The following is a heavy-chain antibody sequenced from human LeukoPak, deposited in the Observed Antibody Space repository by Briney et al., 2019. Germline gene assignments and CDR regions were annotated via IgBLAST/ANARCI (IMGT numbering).Heavy chain of an antibody. V-gene: IGHV1-69*13. J-gene: IGHJ5*02. D-gene: IGHD6-13*01. Sequence: AASVKVSFKASGGTFSSYAISWVRQAPGQGLEWMGGIIPIFGTANYAQKFQGRVTITADESTSTAYMELSSLRSEDTAVYYCARGDHSSSWYLWFDPWGQGTLVTVSS. CDR3: ARGDHSSSWYLWFDP. CDR1: GGTFSSYA. CDR2: IIPIFGTA.